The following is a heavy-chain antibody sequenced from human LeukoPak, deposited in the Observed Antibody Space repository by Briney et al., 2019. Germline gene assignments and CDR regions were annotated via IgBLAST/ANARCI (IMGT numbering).Heavy chain of an antibody. D-gene: IGHD6-13*01. CDR1: GFTFSSYA. CDR3: AKIGRSSSWSKVGWFDP. Sequence: GGSLRLSCAASGFTFSSYAMSWVRQAPGKGLEWVSAISGSGGSTYYADSVKGRFTISRDNSKNTLYLQMNSLRAEDTAVYYYAKIGRSSSWSKVGWFDPWGQGTLVTVSS. CDR2: ISGSGGST. V-gene: IGHV3-23*01. J-gene: IGHJ5*02.